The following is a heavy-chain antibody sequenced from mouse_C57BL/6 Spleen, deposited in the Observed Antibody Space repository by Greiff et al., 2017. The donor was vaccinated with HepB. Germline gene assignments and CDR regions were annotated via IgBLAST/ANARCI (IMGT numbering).Heavy chain of an antibody. CDR2: INPSTGGT. Sequence: EVQLQQSGPELVKPGASVKISCKASGYSFTGYYMNWVKQSPEKSLEWIGEINPSTGGTTYNQKFKAKATLTVDKSSSTAYMQLKSLTSEDSAVYYCARPAQAWYFDVWGTGTTVTVSS. J-gene: IGHJ1*03. CDR1: GYSFTGYY. D-gene: IGHD3-2*02. CDR3: ARPAQAWYFDV. V-gene: IGHV1-42*01.